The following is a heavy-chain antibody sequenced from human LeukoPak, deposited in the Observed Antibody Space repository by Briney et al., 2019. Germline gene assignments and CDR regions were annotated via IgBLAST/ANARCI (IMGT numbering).Heavy chain of an antibody. CDR1: GYTFTSYY. J-gene: IGHJ4*02. CDR3: AREASPYDFWSGYYTRIFDY. D-gene: IGHD3-3*01. CDR2: INPSGGST. V-gene: IGHV1-46*01. Sequence: ASVTVSCKASGYTFTSYYMHWVRQAPGQGLEWMGIINPSGGSTSYAQKFQGRVTMTRDTSTSTVYMELSSLRSEDTAVYYCAREASPYDFWSGYYTRIFDYWGQGTLVTVSS.